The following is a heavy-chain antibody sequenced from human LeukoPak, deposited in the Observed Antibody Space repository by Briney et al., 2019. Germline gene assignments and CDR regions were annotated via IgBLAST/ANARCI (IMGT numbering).Heavy chain of an antibody. D-gene: IGHD6-19*01. Sequence: ASVTVSCKASGYTFTSYYMHWVRQAPGQGLEWMGIINPSGGSTSYAQKFQGRVTMTRDMSTSTVYMELSSLRSEDTAVYYCARDRSSGWVDYWGQGTLVTVSS. V-gene: IGHV1-46*01. CDR3: ARDRSSGWVDY. CDR2: INPSGGST. J-gene: IGHJ4*02. CDR1: GYTFTSYY.